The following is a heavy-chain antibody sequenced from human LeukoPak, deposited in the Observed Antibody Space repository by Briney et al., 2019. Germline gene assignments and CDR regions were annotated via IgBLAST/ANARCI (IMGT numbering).Heavy chain of an antibody. V-gene: IGHV3-49*04. CDR2: IRSKAFGGTT. J-gene: IGHJ4*02. Sequence: GGSLRLSCSASRFTFSDYAMSWVRQAPGKGLEWVGFIRSKAFGGTTEYAASVKGRFTISRDDSKSIAYLQINSLKTEDTGVYYCTRAPYSNYVNLDYWGQGTLVTVSS. CDR1: RFTFSDYA. CDR3: TRAPYSNYVNLDY. D-gene: IGHD4-11*01.